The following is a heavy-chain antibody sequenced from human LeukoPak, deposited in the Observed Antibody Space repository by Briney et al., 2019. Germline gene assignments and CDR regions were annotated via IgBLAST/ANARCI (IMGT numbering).Heavy chain of an antibody. Sequence: PSETLSLTCTVSGGSISSYYWCWIRQPPPKGQEWMGYIYYSGSTNYNPSLKSRVTISVDTTKNQFSLKLSSVTAADTAVYYCATSRDGSKVDYWGQGTLVTVSS. CDR2: IYYSGST. CDR3: ATSRDGSKVDY. CDR1: GGSISSYY. J-gene: IGHJ4*02. V-gene: IGHV4-59*01. D-gene: IGHD5-24*01.